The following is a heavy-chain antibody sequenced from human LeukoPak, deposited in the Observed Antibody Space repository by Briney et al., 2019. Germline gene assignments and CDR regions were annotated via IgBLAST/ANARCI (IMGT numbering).Heavy chain of an antibody. J-gene: IGHJ4*02. CDR3: ARVYGSGSPFDY. V-gene: IGHV3-74*01. CDR2: INSDGSST. Sequence: GGSLRLSCAASGFIFNENTMHWVRQGPGKGLVWVSRINSDGSSTSYADSVKGRFTISRDNAKNTLYLQMNSLRAEGTAVYYCARVYGSGSPFDYWGQGTLVTVSS. D-gene: IGHD3-10*01. CDR1: GFIFNENT.